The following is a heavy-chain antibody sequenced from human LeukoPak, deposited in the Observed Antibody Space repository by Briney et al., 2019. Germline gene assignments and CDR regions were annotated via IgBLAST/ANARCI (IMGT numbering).Heavy chain of an antibody. CDR2: INTNTGNP. CDR3: AREGYSRGQGSPFDY. D-gene: IGHD6-19*01. J-gene: IGHJ4*02. CDR1: GYTFTSYA. V-gene: IGHV7-4-1*02. Sequence: ASVKVSCKASGYTFTSYAMNWVRQAPGQGLEWMGWINTNTGNPTYAQGFTGRFVFSLDTSVSTAYLQISGLKAEDTAVYYCAREGYSRGQGSPFDYWGQGTLVTVSS.